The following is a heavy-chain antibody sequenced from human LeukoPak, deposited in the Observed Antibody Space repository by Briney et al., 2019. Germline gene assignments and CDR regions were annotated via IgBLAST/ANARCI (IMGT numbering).Heavy chain of an antibody. CDR3: ARGRFSGYGSGSYRYYFDY. CDR1: GGSISSGGYS. CDR2: IYHSGST. D-gene: IGHD3-10*01. V-gene: IGHV4-30-2*01. Sequence: SETLSLTCAVSGGSISSGGYSWSWIRQPPGKGLEWIGYIYHSGSTYYNPSLKSRVTISVDRSKNQFSLKLSSVTAADTAVYYCARGRFSGYGSGSYRYYFDYWGQGTLVTVSS. J-gene: IGHJ4*02.